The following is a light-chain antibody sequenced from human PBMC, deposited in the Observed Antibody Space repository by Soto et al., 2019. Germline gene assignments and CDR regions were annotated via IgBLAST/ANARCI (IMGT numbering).Light chain of an antibody. CDR3: QSYDSSLSHV. CDR2: GNS. CDR1: SSNIGAGYD. J-gene: IGLJ1*01. Sequence: QSVLTQRPSVSGAPGQRVTISCTGSSSNIGAGYDVHWYQQLPGTAPKLLIYGNSNRPSGVPDRFSGSKSGTSASLAITGLQAEDEADYYCQSYDSSLSHVFGTGTKVTVL. V-gene: IGLV1-40*01.